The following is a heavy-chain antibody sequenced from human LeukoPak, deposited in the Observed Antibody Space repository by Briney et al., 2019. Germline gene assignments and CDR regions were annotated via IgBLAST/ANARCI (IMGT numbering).Heavy chain of an antibody. J-gene: IGHJ4*02. D-gene: IGHD3-3*01. Sequence: ASVKVSCKASGYTFTGYYMHWVRQAPGQGLEWMGWINPNSGGTNYAQKLQGRVTMTRDTSISTAYMELSRLRSDDTAVYYCARVPYYDFWSGYRFDYWGQGTLVTVSS. CDR1: GYTFTGYY. CDR3: ARVPYYDFWSGYRFDY. CDR2: INPNSGGT. V-gene: IGHV1-2*02.